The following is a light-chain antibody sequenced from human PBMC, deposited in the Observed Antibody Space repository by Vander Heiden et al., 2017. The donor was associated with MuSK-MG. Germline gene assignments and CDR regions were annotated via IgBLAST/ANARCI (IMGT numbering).Light chain of an antibody. J-gene: IGLJ1*01. CDR2: SNN. CDR3: AAWDDSLNAFNYV. CDR1: SSNIGSNT. V-gene: IGLV1-44*01. Sequence: SVLTPPPSASGTPGQRATISCSGSSSNIGSNTVNWYRQLPGTAPKLLIYSNNQRPSGVTDRLSGSKSGTSASLAISGLQSEDEADYYCAAWDDSLNAFNYVFGTGTKVTVL.